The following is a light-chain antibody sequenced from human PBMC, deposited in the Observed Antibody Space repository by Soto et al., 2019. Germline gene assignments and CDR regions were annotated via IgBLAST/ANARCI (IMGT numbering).Light chain of an antibody. CDR1: SSDIGAYNF. CDR3: TSSTTSTNMI. J-gene: IGLJ2*01. Sequence: QSVLTQPASVSGTPGQSVTISCTGTSSDIGAYNFVSWYQQHRGKATKLMLYDVNIRPSGVSNRFSGSKSGNTASLTISGLQADDEAYYYCTSSTTSTNMIFGGGTKLTVL. V-gene: IGLV2-14*03. CDR2: DVN.